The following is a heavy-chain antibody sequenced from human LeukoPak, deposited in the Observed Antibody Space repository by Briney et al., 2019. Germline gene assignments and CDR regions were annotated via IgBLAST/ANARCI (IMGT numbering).Heavy chain of an antibody. CDR1: GYTFTSYG. D-gene: IGHD1-20*01. Sequence: ASVMVSCKASGYTFTSYGISWVRQTPGQGLERMGWISAYNGNRNYAQKLQGRVTMTTDTSTSTAYMELRSLRSDDTAVYYCARDGRYNLNYADYWGQGTLVTVSS. CDR2: ISAYNGNR. V-gene: IGHV1-18*01. J-gene: IGHJ4*02. CDR3: ARDGRYNLNYADY.